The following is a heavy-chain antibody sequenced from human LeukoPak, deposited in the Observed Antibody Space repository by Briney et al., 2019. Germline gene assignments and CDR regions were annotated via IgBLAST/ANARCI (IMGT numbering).Heavy chain of an antibody. Sequence: GGSLRLSCAASGFTFSSYWMSWVRQAPGKGLEWVANIKQDGSEKYYVDSVKGRFTISRDNAKNSLYLQMNSLRAEDTAVYYCARDVGSKQPEAFDIWGQGTMVTVSS. CDR1: GFTFSSYW. V-gene: IGHV3-7*01. D-gene: IGHD3-10*01. CDR2: IKQDGSEK. CDR3: ARDVGSKQPEAFDI. J-gene: IGHJ3*02.